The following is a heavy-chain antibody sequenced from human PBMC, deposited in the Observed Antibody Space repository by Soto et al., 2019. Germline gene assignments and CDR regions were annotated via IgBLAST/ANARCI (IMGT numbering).Heavy chain of an antibody. J-gene: IGHJ6*02. CDR1: GGSISGYY. CDR3: ARGRARGSYYYYYGMDV. D-gene: IGHD1-26*01. V-gene: IGHV4-34*01. Sequence: SETLSLTCAVYGGSISGYYWSWIRQPPGKGLEWIGEINHSGSTNYNPSLKSRVTISVDTSKNQFSLKLSSVTAADTAVYYCARGRARGSYYYYYGMDVWGQGTTVTVSS. CDR2: INHSGST.